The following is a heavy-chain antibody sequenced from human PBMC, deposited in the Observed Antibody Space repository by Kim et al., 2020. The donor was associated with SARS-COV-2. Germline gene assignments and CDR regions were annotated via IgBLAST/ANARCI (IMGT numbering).Heavy chain of an antibody. Sequence: ASVKVSCKASGYTFTSYGISWVRQAPGQGLEWMGWISAYNGNTNYAQKLQGRVTMTTDTSTSTAYMELRSLRSDDTAVYYCARDRVDTAMGTWGYWGQGTLVTVSS. CDR2: ISAYNGNT. D-gene: IGHD5-18*01. J-gene: IGHJ4*02. CDR1: GYTFTSYG. CDR3: ARDRVDTAMGTWGY. V-gene: IGHV1-18*01.